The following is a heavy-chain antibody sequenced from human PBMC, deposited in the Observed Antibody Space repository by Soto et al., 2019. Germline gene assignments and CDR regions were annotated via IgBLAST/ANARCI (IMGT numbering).Heavy chain of an antibody. Sequence: QVQLVESGGGVVQPGGSVRLSCTASGFTLGAYVMHWVRQAQGKGPEWVAAISADGRDLFYAASVEGRFTVSRDNSKNTLSLQMNSLTSEDTSVYSCAKSVPDPACRGGGCHRTFDYWGQGTLVTVSS. V-gene: IGHV3-30*18. J-gene: IGHJ4*02. D-gene: IGHD2-15*01. CDR2: ISADGRDL. CDR1: GFTLGAYV. CDR3: AKSVPDPACRGGGCHRTFDY.